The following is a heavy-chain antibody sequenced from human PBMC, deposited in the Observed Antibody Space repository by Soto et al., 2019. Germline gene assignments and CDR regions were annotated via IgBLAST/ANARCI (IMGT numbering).Heavy chain of an antibody. CDR2: IIPIFGTA. J-gene: IGHJ6*02. V-gene: IGHV1-69*12. Sequence: QVQLVQSGAEVKKPGSSVKVSCKASGGTFSSYAISWVRQAPGQGLEWMGGIIPIFGTANYAQKFQGRVTITADESTSTAYMELSSLRSEDTAVYYCARVVGATYRRCYYGMDVWGQGTTVTVSS. CDR1: GGTFSSYA. CDR3: ARVVGATYRRCYYGMDV. D-gene: IGHD1-26*01.